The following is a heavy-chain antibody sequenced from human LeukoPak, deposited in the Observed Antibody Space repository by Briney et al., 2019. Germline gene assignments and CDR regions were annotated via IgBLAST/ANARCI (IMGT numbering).Heavy chain of an antibody. Sequence: GGSLRLSCAASGFTFSSHSMNWVRQARGKGLEWVSSISASSNYIYYADSVKGRFTISRDNAKSSVYPQMNSLRAEDTAVYYCAARLTGIINAYNYWGQGTLVTVSS. V-gene: IGHV3-21*01. J-gene: IGHJ4*02. D-gene: IGHD1-14*01. CDR1: GFTFSSHS. CDR3: AARLTGIINAYNY. CDR2: ISASSNYI.